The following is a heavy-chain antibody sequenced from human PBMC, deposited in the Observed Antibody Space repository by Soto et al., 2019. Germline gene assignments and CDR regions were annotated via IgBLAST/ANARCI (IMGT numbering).Heavy chain of an antibody. V-gene: IGHV2-5*02. CDR1: GFSLSTSGVG. Sequence: QITLKESGPTLVKPTQTLTLTCTFSGFSLSTSGVGVGWIRQPPGKALEWLALIYWDDDKRYSPSLKSRLTXTXXTSKNQVVLTMTNMDPVDTATYYCAHRQGGNWFDPWGQGTLVTVSS. CDR2: IYWDDDK. CDR3: AHRQGGNWFDP. J-gene: IGHJ5*02.